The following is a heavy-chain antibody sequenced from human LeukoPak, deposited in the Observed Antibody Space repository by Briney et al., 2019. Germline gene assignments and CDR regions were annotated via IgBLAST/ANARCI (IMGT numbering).Heavy chain of an antibody. CDR3: ASPSVDGASFYYYYMDV. D-gene: IGHD2-15*01. CDR2: IRYDGSNK. V-gene: IGHV3-30*02. J-gene: IGHJ6*03. CDR1: GFTFSSYG. Sequence: GGSLRLSCAASGFTFSSYGMHWVRQAPGKGLEWVAFIRYDGSNKYYADSVKGRFTISRDNSKNTLYLQMNSLRAEDTAVYYCASPSVDGASFYYYYMDVWGKGTTVTVSS.